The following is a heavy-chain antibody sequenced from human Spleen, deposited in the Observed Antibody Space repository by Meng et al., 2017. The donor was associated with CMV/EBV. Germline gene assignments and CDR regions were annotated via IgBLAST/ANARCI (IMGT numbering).Heavy chain of an antibody. V-gene: IGHV3-21*01. Sequence: GGSLRLSCAASGFTFDDYAMHWVRQAPGKGLEWVSSISRRTSFIYYGDSLRGRFTISRDNAKNSLYLQMNSLRAEDTALYYCAKDSDSYSSLTYFDSWGQGILVTVPQ. CDR1: GFTFDDYA. CDR3: AKDSDSYSSLTYFDS. D-gene: IGHD4-11*01. J-gene: IGHJ4*02. CDR2: ISRRTSFI.